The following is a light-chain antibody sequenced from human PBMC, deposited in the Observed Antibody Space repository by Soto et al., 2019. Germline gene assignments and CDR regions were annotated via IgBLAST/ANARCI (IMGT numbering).Light chain of an antibody. V-gene: IGKV1-39*01. CDR1: QGISTY. J-gene: IGKJ1*01. CDR2: AAS. CDR3: QQSYSTTWT. Sequence: DIQMTQSPSSLSASVGDRVTITCRASQGISTYLNWYQQKPGKAPKLLIYAASSLQSGVPSRFSGSESETDFTLTISSLQPEDFANYSCQQSYSTTWTCGQGTKV.